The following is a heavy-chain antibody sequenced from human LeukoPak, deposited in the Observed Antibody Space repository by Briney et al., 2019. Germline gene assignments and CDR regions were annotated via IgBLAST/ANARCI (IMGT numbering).Heavy chain of an antibody. J-gene: IGHJ5*02. V-gene: IGHV4-59*01. CDR2: IYYSGST. Sequence: PSETLSHTCTVPGGSISSYYWSWIRQPPGKGLEWIGYIYYSGSTNYNPSLKSRVAISVDTSKNQFSLKLTSVTAADTAVYYCATILGSSWYQFDPWGQGTLVTVSS. CDR3: ATILGSSWYQFDP. CDR1: GGSISSYY. D-gene: IGHD6-13*01.